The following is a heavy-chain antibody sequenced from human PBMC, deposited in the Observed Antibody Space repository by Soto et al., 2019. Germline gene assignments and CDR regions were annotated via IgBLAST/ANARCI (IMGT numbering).Heavy chain of an antibody. V-gene: IGHV4-39*01. J-gene: IGHJ3*02. Sequence: SQTLSLTCTVSGGSIITSLSYWVVIRQPPGKGLEWIGSIYYSGSTYYNPSLKSRVTISVDTSKNQFSLKLSSVTAADTAVYYCARPSSGYYAAFDIWGQGTMVT. D-gene: IGHD3-22*01. CDR3: ARPSSGYYAAFDI. CDR1: GGSIITSLSY. CDR2: IYYSGST.